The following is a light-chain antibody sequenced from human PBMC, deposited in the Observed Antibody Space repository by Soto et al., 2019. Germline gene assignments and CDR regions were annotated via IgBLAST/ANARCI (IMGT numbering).Light chain of an antibody. CDR1: SSDIGANNY. CDR3: NSYTRASTHV. V-gene: IGLV2-14*01. J-gene: IGLJ1*01. CDR2: EVN. Sequence: QSALTQPASVSGSPGQSITISCAGSSSDIGANNYVSWYQHFPGKAPKLIIFEVNNRPSGVSNRFSGSTSGNTASLTISGLQPEDEADYYCNSYTRASTHVFGTGTKLTV.